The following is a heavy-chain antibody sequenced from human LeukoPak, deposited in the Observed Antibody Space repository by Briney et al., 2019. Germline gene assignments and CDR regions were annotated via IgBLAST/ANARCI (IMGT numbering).Heavy chain of an antibody. Sequence: GESLKISCKGSGYSFTNYWIGWVRQMPGKGLEWMGIIYPGDSDTRYSPSFQGQVTISADKSISTAYLQWSSLKASDTAMYYCARRNEWLSYAFDIWGQGTMVTVSS. CDR1: GYSFTNYW. J-gene: IGHJ3*02. CDR2: IYPGDSDT. V-gene: IGHV5-51*01. CDR3: ARRNEWLSYAFDI. D-gene: IGHD3-3*01.